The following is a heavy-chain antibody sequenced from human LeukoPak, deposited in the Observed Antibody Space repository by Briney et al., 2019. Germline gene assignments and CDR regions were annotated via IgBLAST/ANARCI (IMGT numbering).Heavy chain of an antibody. CDR1: GFTFSSYW. D-gene: IGHD5-24*01. V-gene: IGHV3-7*01. CDR3: ARHRNVRDDYNAPFDY. J-gene: IGHJ4*02. Sequence: GGSLRLSCAASGFTFSSYWMSWVRQAPGKGLEWVANIKQDGSENYYVDSVKGRFTISRDNAKNSLYLEMNSLRAEDTAVYYCARHRNVRDDYNAPFDYWGQGTLVTVSS. CDR2: IKQDGSEN.